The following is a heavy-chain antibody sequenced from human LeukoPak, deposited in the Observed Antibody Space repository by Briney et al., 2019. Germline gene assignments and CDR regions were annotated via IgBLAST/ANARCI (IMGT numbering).Heavy chain of an antibody. J-gene: IGHJ4*02. CDR2: IKQDGSQK. CDR1: GFTFSSYW. CDR3: AKIPRPNYDFWSGYYTAEYYFDY. V-gene: IGHV3-7*03. Sequence: PGGSLRLSCAASGFTFSSYWMSWVRQAPGKGLEWVANIKQDGSQKYYVDSVKGRFTISRDNSKNTLYLQMNSLRAEDTAVYYCAKIPRPNYDFWSGYYTAEYYFDYWGQGTLVTVSS. D-gene: IGHD3-3*01.